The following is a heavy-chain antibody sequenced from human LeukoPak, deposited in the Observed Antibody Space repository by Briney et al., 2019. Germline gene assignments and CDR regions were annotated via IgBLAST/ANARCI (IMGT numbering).Heavy chain of an antibody. CDR1: GFTVSSNY. CDR3: AKGGYCSSSSCYGVDAFDI. D-gene: IGHD2-2*01. V-gene: IGHV3-66*01. CDR2: VYSGGST. Sequence: GGSLRLSCAASGFTVSSNYMSWVRQAPGKGLEWVSVVYSGGSTYYADSVKGRFTISRDSSKNTLFLQMHSLRAEDTAVYYCAKGGYCSSSSCYGVDAFDIWGQGTMVTVSS. J-gene: IGHJ3*02.